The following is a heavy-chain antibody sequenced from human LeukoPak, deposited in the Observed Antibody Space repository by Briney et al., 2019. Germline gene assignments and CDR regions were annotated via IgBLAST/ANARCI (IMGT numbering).Heavy chain of an antibody. Sequence: SETLSLTCAVYGGSFSGYYWSWIRQPPGKGLEWIGYIYYSGSTYYNPSLKSRVTISVDTSKNQFSLKLSSVTAADTAVYYCARVEPGPTWYFDLWGRGTLVTVSS. J-gene: IGHJ2*01. V-gene: IGHV4-30-4*08. CDR2: IYYSGST. D-gene: IGHD1-7*01. CDR3: ARVEPGPTWYFDL. CDR1: GGSFSGYY.